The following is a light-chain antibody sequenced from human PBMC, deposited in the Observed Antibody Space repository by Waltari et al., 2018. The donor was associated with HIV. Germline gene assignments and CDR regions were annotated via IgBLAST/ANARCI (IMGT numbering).Light chain of an antibody. CDR2: GDT. CDR3: QVWDKNTGI. V-gene: IGLV3-9*01. CDR1: SIGSKS. J-gene: IGLJ1*01. Sequence: SYELTQPLSVSVGLGQTAKVPCGGNSIGSKSVHWYKQRPGQAPVLVIYGDTNRPSGIPERFSGSNSGNTATLTISSAQAGDEADYYCQVWDKNTGIFGTGTKVTVL.